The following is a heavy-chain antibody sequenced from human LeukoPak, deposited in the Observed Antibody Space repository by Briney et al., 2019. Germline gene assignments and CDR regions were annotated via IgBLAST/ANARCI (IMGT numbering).Heavy chain of an antibody. V-gene: IGHV4-34*01. Sequence: SETLSLTCAVYGGSFSGYYWSWIRQPPGKGLEWIGEINHSGSTNYNPSLKSRVTISVDTSKNQFSLKLSSVTAADTAVYYCAGATILGDYFDYWGQGTLVTVSS. J-gene: IGHJ4*02. CDR3: AGATILGDYFDY. CDR1: GGSFSGYY. CDR2: INHSGST. D-gene: IGHD5-12*01.